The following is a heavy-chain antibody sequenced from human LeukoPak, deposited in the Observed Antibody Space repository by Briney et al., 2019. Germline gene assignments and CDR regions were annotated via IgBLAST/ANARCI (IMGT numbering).Heavy chain of an antibody. CDR3: AGDYGDLLTGIRFDT. Sequence: SETLSLTCTVSGGSNSSGDYYWSWIRQPPGKGLEWIGYIYYSGSTYYNPSLKSRVTISIQTSKNQFSLKLTSVTAADTAVYYCAGDYGDLLTGIRFDTWGQGTLVTVSS. CDR1: GGSNSSGDYY. J-gene: IGHJ5*02. CDR2: IYYSGST. V-gene: IGHV4-30-4*01. D-gene: IGHD4-17*01.